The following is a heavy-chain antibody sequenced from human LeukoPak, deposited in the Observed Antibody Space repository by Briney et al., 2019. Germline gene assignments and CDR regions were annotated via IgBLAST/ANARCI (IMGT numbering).Heavy chain of an antibody. V-gene: IGHV3-7*01. CDR3: AREGNWNYVGYYYYYMDI. CDR2: IKQDGSEK. J-gene: IGHJ6*03. D-gene: IGHD1-7*01. CDR1: GFTFSSYW. Sequence: PGGSLRLSCAASGFTFSSYWMSWVRQAPGKGLEWVANIKQDGSEKYYVDSVKGRFTISRDNAKNSLYLQMNSLRAEDTAVYYCAREGNWNYVGYYYYYMDIWGKGTTVTVSS.